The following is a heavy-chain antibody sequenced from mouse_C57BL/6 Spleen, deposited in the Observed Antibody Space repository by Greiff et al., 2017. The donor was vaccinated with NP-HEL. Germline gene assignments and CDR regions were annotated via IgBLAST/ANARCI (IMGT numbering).Heavy chain of an antibody. Sequence: EVQLQQSGPELVKPGASVKISCKASGYTFTDYYMNWVKQSHGKSLEWIGDINPNNGGTSYNQKFKGKATLTVDKSSSTAYMELRSLTSEDSAVYYCARYKGDAMDYWGQGTSVTVSS. D-gene: IGHD1-3*01. CDR1: GYTFTDYY. CDR3: ARYKGDAMDY. CDR2: INPNNGGT. J-gene: IGHJ4*01. V-gene: IGHV1-26*01.